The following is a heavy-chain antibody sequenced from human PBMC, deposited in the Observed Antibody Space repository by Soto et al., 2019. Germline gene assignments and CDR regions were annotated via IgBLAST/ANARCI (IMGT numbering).Heavy chain of an antibody. CDR3: ARESKWGAGTDY. CDR1: GYTFTVYY. V-gene: IGHV1-2*04. CDR2: INPNSGGT. D-gene: IGHD7-27*01. J-gene: IGHJ4*02. Sequence: GASVKVSCKASGYTFTVYYMHWVRQAPGQGLEWMGWINPNSGGTNYAQKFQGWVTMTRDTSISTAYMELSRLRSDDTAVYYCARESKWGAGTDYWGQGTLVTVSS.